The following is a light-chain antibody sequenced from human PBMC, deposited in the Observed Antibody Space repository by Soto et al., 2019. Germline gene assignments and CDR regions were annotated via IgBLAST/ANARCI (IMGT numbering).Light chain of an antibody. J-gene: IGKJ3*01. Sequence: DIQMPQSPSSMSASVGDSVTITCRASPGISNYLAWYQQKPGKVHKLLIYAASTLQSGVPSRFSGSGYGTDFTLTISSLQPEDVATYYCQKYNSAPYTFGTGTKVDIK. CDR3: QKYNSAPYT. CDR1: PGISNY. CDR2: AAS. V-gene: IGKV1-27*01.